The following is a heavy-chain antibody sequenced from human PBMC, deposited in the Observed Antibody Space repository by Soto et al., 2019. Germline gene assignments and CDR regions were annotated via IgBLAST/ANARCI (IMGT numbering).Heavy chain of an antibody. CDR2: INHSGST. D-gene: IGHD3-9*01. Sequence: SETLSLTCASYGGSFSGYYWSWIRQPPGKGLEWIGEINHSGSTSYNPSLKSRVTISVDTSKNHFSLKMSSVTAADTAVYYCAVKYYAFLTGLYRTAKNPHMDDWGKGTTVTVSS. CDR1: GGSFSGYY. V-gene: IGHV4-34*01. J-gene: IGHJ6*03. CDR3: AVKYYAFLTGLYRTAKNPHMDD.